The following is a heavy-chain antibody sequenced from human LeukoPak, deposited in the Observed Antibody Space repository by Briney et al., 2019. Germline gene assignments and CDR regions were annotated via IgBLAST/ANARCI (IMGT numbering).Heavy chain of an antibody. D-gene: IGHD3-22*01. V-gene: IGHV4-30-4*07. CDR3: AREGGDSRGTGFDY. CDR1: GGSISSGGYS. J-gene: IGHJ4*02. Sequence: PSETLSLTCAVSGGSISSGGYSWSWIRQPPGKGLEWIGYIYYSGSTYYNPSLKSRVTISVDTSKNQFSLKLSSVTAADTAVYYCAREGGDSRGTGFDYWGQGTLVTVSS. CDR2: IYYSGST.